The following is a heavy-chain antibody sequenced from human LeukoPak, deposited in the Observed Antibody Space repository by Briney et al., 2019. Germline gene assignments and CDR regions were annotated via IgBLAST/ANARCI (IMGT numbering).Heavy chain of an antibody. J-gene: IGHJ4*02. CDR2: IRSKAYGETT. Sequence: PGRSLRLSCTASGFTYGDYAMNWVRQAPGKGLEWVGFIRSKAYGETTEYAASVKGRFTISRDDSKSIAYLQMNSLKIEDTALYYCTRDGSGSCSLGRLLDYWGQGTLVTVSS. D-gene: IGHD3-10*01. V-gene: IGHV3-49*04. CDR3: TRDGSGSCSLGRLLDY. CDR1: GFTYGDYA.